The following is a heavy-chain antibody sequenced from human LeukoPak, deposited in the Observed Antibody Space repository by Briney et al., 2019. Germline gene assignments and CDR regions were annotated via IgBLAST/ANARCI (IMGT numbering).Heavy chain of an antibody. J-gene: IGHJ4*02. V-gene: IGHV3-15*01. CDR1: RFTFSNVW. CDR3: TTDDPVNRS. CDR2: IKSKADGGTT. Sequence: GGSLRLSCAASRFTFSNVWMSWGRQAPGKGLEWVGRIKSKADGGTTDYVAPVKGRFTISRDDSKNTLYLQMSSLKTEDTAMYYCTTDDPVNRSWGQGTLVTVSS. D-gene: IGHD2/OR15-2a*01.